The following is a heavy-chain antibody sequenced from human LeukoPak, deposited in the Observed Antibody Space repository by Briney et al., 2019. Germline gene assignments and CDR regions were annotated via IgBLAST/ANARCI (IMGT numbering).Heavy chain of an antibody. CDR3: ARDQPPPYSYGTRDAFDI. CDR1: GGTFSSYA. D-gene: IGHD5-18*01. Sequence: SVKVSCKASGGTFSSYAISWVRQAPGQGLEWMGRIIPTFSIGDYAQKFQGRVTITADKSTSTAYMELSSLRSEDTAVYYCARDQPPPYSYGTRDAFDIWGQGTMVTVSS. J-gene: IGHJ3*02. V-gene: IGHV1-69*04. CDR2: IIPTFSIG.